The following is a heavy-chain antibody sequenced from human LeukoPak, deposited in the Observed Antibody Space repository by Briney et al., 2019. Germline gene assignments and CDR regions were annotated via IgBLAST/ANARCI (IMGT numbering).Heavy chain of an antibody. Sequence: VKVSCKASXYXXXAXXMXXXXXXPXXXLEWXGWINPNSGATIYAQNFQGRVTMTTDTSISTAYMELTRLGSDDTAVYYCARIGSFDYWGQGTLVTVSS. CDR2: INPNSGAT. CDR3: ARIGSFDY. CDR1: XYXXXAXX. D-gene: IGHD6-25*01. J-gene: IGHJ4*02. V-gene: IGHV1-2*02.